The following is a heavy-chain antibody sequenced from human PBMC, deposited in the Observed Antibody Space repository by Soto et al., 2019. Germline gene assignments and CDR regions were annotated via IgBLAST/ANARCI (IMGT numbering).Heavy chain of an antibody. Sequence: QVRLQESGPGLVKPSETLSLTCTVSGGSISRYYWSWIRQPPGKGLEWIGYMYNTGSTIYNPSLKRRVSISVDTSRNRFSLKLNSVTAADTAVYYCARDLWGYCGADCYPLDVWGQGTTVTVSS. CDR2: MYNTGST. CDR1: GGSISRYY. V-gene: IGHV4-59*01. J-gene: IGHJ6*02. D-gene: IGHD2-21*02. CDR3: ARDLWGYCGADCYPLDV.